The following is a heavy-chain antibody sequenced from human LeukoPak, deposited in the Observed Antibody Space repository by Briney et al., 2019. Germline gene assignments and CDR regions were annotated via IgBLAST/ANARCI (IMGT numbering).Heavy chain of an antibody. CDR3: AKGLGKAGASNTWYFDI. CDR1: GFTFSIYG. CDR2: INFDGSDQ. V-gene: IGHV3-30*02. D-gene: IGHD6-13*01. Sequence: PGGSLRLSCAASGFTFSIYGMHWVRQAPAKGLDWAAMINFDGSDQYYADSVKGRFTISRDNAKDTLFLQMNSLRAEDTAVYYCAKGLGKAGASNTWYFDIWGRGTLVTVSS. J-gene: IGHJ2*01.